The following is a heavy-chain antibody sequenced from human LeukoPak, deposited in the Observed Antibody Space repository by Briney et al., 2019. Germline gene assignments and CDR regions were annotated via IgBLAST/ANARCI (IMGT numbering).Heavy chain of an antibody. J-gene: IGHJ3*02. D-gene: IGHD2-2*01. CDR1: GGSISSGSYC. V-gene: IGHV4-61*02. CDR2: IYTSGST. CDR3: ARRLDSSTSDDAFDI. Sequence: KPSETLSLTCTVSGGSISSGSYCWSWIRQPAGKGLEWIGRIYTSGSTNYNPSLKSRVTISVDTSKNQFSLKLSSVTAAGTAVYYCARRLDSSTSDDAFDIWGQGTMVTVSS.